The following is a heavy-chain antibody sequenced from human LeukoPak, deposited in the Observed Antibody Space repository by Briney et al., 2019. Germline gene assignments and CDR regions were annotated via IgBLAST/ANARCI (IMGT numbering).Heavy chain of an antibody. CDR2: ISSSGSTI. V-gene: IGHV3-48*03. J-gene: IGHJ6*04. D-gene: IGHD3-10*02. CDR3: AELGISMIGGV. CDR1: GFTFSSYE. Sequence: GGSLRLSCAASGFTFSSYEMNWVRQAPGKGLEWVSYISSSGSTIYYADSVKGRFTISRDNAKNSLYLQMDSLRAEDTAVYYCAELGISMIGGVWGKGTTVTISS.